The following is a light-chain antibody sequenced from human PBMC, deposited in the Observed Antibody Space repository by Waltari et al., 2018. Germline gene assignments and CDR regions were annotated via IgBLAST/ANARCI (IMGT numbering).Light chain of an antibody. V-gene: IGKV3-20*01. CDR3: QQYDISPLT. Sequence: EIVLPQSPGTLSLSPGERATLPCRASQTVRTTYLAWYQQKPDQAPTLLIYDTSSRATGIPDRFSVSGSGTDLSLTISSLEPEDFAVYYCQQYDISPLTFGGGTKVETK. CDR1: QTVRTTY. J-gene: IGKJ4*01. CDR2: DTS.